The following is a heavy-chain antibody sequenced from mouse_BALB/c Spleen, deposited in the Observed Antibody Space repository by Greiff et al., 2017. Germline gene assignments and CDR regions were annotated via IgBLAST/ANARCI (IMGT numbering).Heavy chain of an antibody. CDR2: IRLKSNNYAT. J-gene: IGHJ3*01. Sequence: EVKLMESGGGLVQPGGSMKLSCVASGFTFSNYWMNWVRQSPEKGLEWVAEIRLKSNNYATHYAESVKGRFTISRDDSKSSVYLQMNNLRAEDTGIYYCTRYDGYLGFAYWGQGTLVTVSA. D-gene: IGHD2-3*01. V-gene: IGHV6-6*02. CDR1: GFTFSNYW. CDR3: TRYDGYLGFAY.